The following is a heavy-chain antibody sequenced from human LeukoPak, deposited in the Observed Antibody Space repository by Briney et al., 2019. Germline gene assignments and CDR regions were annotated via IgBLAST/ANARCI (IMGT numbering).Heavy chain of an antibody. J-gene: IGHJ3*02. CDR2: IRYDGSNK. D-gene: IGHD4-23*01. CDR1: GFTFSSYG. CDR3: AKDLDYGGNLGAFDI. V-gene: IGHV3-30*02. Sequence: GGSLRLSCAASGFTFSSYGMHWVRQAPGKGLEWVAFIRYDGSNKYYADSVKGRFTISRDNSKNTLYLQMNSLRAEDTAVYCCAKDLDYGGNLGAFDIWGQGTMVTVSS.